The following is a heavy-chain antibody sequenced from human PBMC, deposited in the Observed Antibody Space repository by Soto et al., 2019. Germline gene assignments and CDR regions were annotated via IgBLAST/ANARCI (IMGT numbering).Heavy chain of an antibody. CDR3: AHIAGAPSRRYFDY. Sequence: QITLKESGPTLVKPTQTLTLTCTFSGFSLSTSGVGVGWIRQPPGKALEWLALIYWNDDKRYSPSLKSRLTNTKDTSKNQVGLTMTNMDPVDTATYYCAHIAGAPSRRYFDYWGQGTLVTVSS. D-gene: IGHD1-26*01. CDR1: GFSLSTSGVG. V-gene: IGHV2-5*01. J-gene: IGHJ4*02. CDR2: IYWNDDK.